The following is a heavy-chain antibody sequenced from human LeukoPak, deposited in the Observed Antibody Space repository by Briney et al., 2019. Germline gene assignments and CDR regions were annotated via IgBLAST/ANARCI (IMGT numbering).Heavy chain of an antibody. D-gene: IGHD6-13*01. CDR1: GFTFSSYG. CDR2: ISYDGSNK. J-gene: IGHJ4*02. V-gene: IGHV3-30*03. Sequence: GSLRLSCAASGFTFSSYGMRWVRQAPGKGLEWVAVISYDGSNKYYADSVKGRFTISRDNAKNLLYFQMNSLRAEDTAVYYCARENVAALDYWGQGTLVTVSS. CDR3: ARENVAALDY.